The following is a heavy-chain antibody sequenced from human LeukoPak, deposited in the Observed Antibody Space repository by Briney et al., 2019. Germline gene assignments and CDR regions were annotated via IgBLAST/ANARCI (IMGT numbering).Heavy chain of an antibody. D-gene: IGHD3-22*01. CDR2: IIPILGIA. J-gene: IGHJ4*02. V-gene: IGHV1-69*02. Sequence: ASVKGSCKASGGTFSSYTIRWVRQAPGQGLEWMGRIIPILGIANYAQKFQGRVTITADKPPRTAYMELSSLRSEDTAVYYCARLPDSSGYYTTDYWGQGTLVTVSS. CDR3: ARLPDSSGYYTTDY. CDR1: GGTFSSYT.